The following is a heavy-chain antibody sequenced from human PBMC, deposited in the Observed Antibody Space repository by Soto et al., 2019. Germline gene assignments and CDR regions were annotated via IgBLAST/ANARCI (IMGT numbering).Heavy chain of an antibody. D-gene: IGHD2-2*01. Sequence: GSLRLSCAASGFTFSNAWMNWVRQAPGKGLEWVGRIKSKTDGGTTDYAAPVKGRFTILRDDSKNTLYLQMNSLKTEDTAVYYCTTAWLGYCSSTSCSIYYYGMDVWGQGTTVTVSS. CDR3: TTAWLGYCSSTSCSIYYYGMDV. CDR2: IKSKTDGGTT. CDR1: GFTFSNAW. J-gene: IGHJ6*02. V-gene: IGHV3-15*07.